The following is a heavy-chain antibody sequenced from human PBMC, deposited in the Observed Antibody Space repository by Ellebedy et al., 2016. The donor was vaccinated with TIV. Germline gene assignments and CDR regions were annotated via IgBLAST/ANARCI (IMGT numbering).Heavy chain of an antibody. V-gene: IGHV1-46*01. D-gene: IGHD3-22*01. CDR3: ARGDNYYYDSSGYYYSY. CDR1: GYTFTSYF. Sequence: ASVKVSCKASGYTFTSYFLYWVRQAPGQGLEWMGIINPTSGSSNYAQKFQGRVTTTRDTSTSTVSMDLSSLRSEDTAVYYCARGDNYYYDSSGYYYSYWGQGTLVTVSS. J-gene: IGHJ4*02. CDR2: INPTSGSS.